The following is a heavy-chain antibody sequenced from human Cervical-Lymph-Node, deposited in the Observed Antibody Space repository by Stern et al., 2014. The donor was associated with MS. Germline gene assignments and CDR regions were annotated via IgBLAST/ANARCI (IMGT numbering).Heavy chain of an antibody. V-gene: IGHV1-46*01. Sequence: DQLVESGAEVKKPGASVKVSCKASGYTFTSYYMHWVQQAPGQGLEWMGIINPSGGSTSYAQKFQGRVTMTRDTSTSTVYMELSSLRSEDTAVYYCAREPRGYSYGQYYFDYWGQGTLVTVSS. CDR3: AREPRGYSYGQYYFDY. D-gene: IGHD5-18*01. CDR1: GYTFTSYY. CDR2: INPSGGST. J-gene: IGHJ4*02.